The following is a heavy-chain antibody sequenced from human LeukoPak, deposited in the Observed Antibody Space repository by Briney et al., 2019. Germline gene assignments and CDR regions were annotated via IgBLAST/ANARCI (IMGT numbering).Heavy chain of an antibody. CDR1: GYTFTRYY. CDR3: ARGGPGPFDY. Sequence: ASVKVSCKAFGYTFTRYYMHWVRQAPGQGLEWMGWISAYNGNTNYAQKLQGRVTMTTDTSTSTAYMELRSLRSDDTAVYYCARGGPGPFDYWGQGTLVTVSS. CDR2: ISAYNGNT. V-gene: IGHV1-18*04. J-gene: IGHJ4*02.